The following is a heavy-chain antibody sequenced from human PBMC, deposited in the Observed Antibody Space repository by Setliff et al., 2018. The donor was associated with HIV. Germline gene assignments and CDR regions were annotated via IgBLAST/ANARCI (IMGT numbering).Heavy chain of an antibody. J-gene: IGHJ6*03. Sequence: SETLSLTCTVSGGSISSGGYYWSWIRQHPGKGLEWIGYIYYSGSTYYNPSLKSRATMSVDTSKNQFSLMLSSVTAADTAVYYCARHGAYEAYYDYMDVWGKGTTVTVSS. CDR1: GGSISSGGYY. CDR2: IYYSGST. CDR3: ARHGAYEAYYDYMDV. V-gene: IGHV4-31*03. D-gene: IGHD5-12*01.